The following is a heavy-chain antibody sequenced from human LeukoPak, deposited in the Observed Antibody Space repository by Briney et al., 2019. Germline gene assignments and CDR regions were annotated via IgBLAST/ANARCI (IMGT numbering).Heavy chain of an antibody. D-gene: IGHD2-21*01. CDR2: ITTSGST. J-gene: IGHJ6*02. Sequence: GGSLRLSCAASGLTASHNVNNAMSWVRHAPGKGLERVSGITTSGSTYYADSVKGRFTIARENSNNTLYLHMDSLRAEDTAVYYCAKAPVWNYYYVLDVWGQGTTVTVSS. CDR1: GLTASHNVNNA. CDR3: AKAPVWNYYYVLDV. V-gene: IGHV3-23*01.